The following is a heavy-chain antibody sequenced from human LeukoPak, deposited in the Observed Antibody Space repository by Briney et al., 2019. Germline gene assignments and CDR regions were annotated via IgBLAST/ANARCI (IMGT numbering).Heavy chain of an antibody. Sequence: PSETLSLTCTVSGGSISSHYWSWIRQPPGKGLEWIGYISYTGSTNYNPSLKSRVTISVDTSKNQFSLKLTSVTAADTAVYFCARHGGYIAAASYWGQGTVVTVSS. CDR1: GGSISSHY. D-gene: IGHD6-13*01. J-gene: IGHJ4*02. V-gene: IGHV4-59*08. CDR3: ARHGGYIAAASY. CDR2: ISYTGST.